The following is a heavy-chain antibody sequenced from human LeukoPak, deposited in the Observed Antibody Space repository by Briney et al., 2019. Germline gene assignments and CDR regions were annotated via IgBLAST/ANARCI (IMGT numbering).Heavy chain of an antibody. J-gene: IGHJ4*02. Sequence: KPGESLKISCKGSGYSFTSYWIGWVRQMPGKGLEWMGIIHTGDSESIYSPSFKGQVPISADKSISTAYLQWSRLKASDTAMYYCARVSGSYWHFDYWGQGTLVTVSS. CDR3: ARVSGSYWHFDY. CDR2: IHTGDSES. D-gene: IGHD1-26*01. CDR1: GYSFTSYW. V-gene: IGHV5-51*03.